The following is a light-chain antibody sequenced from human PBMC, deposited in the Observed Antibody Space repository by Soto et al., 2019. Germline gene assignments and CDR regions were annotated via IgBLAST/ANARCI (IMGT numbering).Light chain of an antibody. Sequence: DIQMTQSPSSLSASVGDRVTITCRASQSISSYLNWYQQKPGKAPKLLIYAASSLQSGVPSRFSGSGSGTDFTLTISSLQPEDFATYYCQQRYSPPDTFGGGTKVEIK. CDR1: QSISSY. CDR2: AAS. V-gene: IGKV1-39*01. J-gene: IGKJ4*01. CDR3: QQRYSPPDT.